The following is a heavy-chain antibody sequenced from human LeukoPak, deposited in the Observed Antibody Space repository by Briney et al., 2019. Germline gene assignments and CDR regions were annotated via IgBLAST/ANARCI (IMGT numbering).Heavy chain of an antibody. Sequence: QAGGSLRLSCAASGFTFSSYGMHWVRQAPGKGLEWVAVISYDGSNKYYADSVKGRFTISRDNSNNRLYLQMNSLRAEDTALYYCARDGKQHLARFYFDCWGQGALVTVSS. V-gene: IGHV3-30*03. J-gene: IGHJ4*02. D-gene: IGHD1/OR15-1a*01. CDR2: ISYDGSNK. CDR1: GFTFSSYG. CDR3: ARDGKQHLARFYFDC.